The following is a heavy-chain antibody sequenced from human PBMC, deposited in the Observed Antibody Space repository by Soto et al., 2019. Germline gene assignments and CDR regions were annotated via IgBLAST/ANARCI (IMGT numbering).Heavy chain of an antibody. V-gene: IGHV1-3*01. CDR2: INAGNGNT. CDR3: ARPAFGFGLVIGYFDY. D-gene: IGHD3-3*01. CDR1: GYTFTSYA. Sequence: ASVKVSCKASGYTFTSYAMHWVRQAPGQRLEWMGWINAGNGNTKYSQKFQGRVTITRDTSASTAYMELSSLRSEDTAVYYCARPAFGFGLVIGYFDYWRQGSLVTVAS. J-gene: IGHJ4*02.